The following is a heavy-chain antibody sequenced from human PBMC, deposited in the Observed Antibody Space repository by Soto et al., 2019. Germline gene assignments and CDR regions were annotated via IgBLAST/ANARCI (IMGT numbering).Heavy chain of an antibody. Sequence: ASVKVSCKASGYSFTDYHIHWVRQAPGQGLEWLGRINPKSGGTSTAQKFQGWVTMTRDRSISTVYMELTRMRSDDTAVYLCARGHYTDCSKFVCSLFSNHVMDVWGQANTVTL. V-gene: IGHV1-2*04. D-gene: IGHD2-8*01. J-gene: IGHJ6*02. CDR1: GYSFTDYH. CDR2: INPKSGGT. CDR3: ARGHYTDCSKFVCSLFSNHVMDV.